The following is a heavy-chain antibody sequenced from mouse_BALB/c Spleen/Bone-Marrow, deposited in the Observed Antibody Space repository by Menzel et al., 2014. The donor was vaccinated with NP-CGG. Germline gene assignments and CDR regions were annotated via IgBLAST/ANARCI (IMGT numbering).Heavy chain of an antibody. V-gene: IGHV1S137*01. Sequence: QVQLQQPGAKLVRPGVSVKISCKGSGYTFTDHAIRWVKRSHAKSLEWIGVISGYYGDAIYNQKFKGKATMTVGKSSSTAYMELARLTSEDSAIYYCARSGKVRNAMDYWGQGTSVTVSS. J-gene: IGHJ4*01. D-gene: IGHD2-14*01. CDR2: ISGYYGDA. CDR1: GYTFTDHA. CDR3: ARSGKVRNAMDY.